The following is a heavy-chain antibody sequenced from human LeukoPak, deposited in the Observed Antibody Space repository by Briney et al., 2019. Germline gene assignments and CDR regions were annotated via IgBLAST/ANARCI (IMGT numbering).Heavy chain of an antibody. Sequence: PGGSLRLSCAASGFTFSSYWMHWVRQAPGKGLEWVGRIKSKTDGGTTDYPAPVKGRFNISRDDSKNTLYLQMNSLETEDTAVYYCTTESPYYHDISGYYSYWGQGTLVTVSS. V-gene: IGHV3-15*01. CDR2: IKSKTDGGTT. J-gene: IGHJ4*02. CDR1: GFTFSSYW. CDR3: TTESPYYHDISGYYSY. D-gene: IGHD3-22*01.